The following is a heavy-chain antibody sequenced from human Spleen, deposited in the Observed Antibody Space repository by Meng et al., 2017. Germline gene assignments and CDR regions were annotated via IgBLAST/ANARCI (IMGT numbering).Heavy chain of an antibody. V-gene: IGHV1-2*02. CDR2: INPNSGGT. CDR1: GYTFTGYY. CDR3: ARDSTAMIVGDAFDI. J-gene: IGHJ3*02. D-gene: IGHD5-18*01. Sequence: ASVKVSCKASGYTFTGYYMHWVRQAPGQGLEWMGWINPNSGGTNYAQKFQGRVTMTRDTSISTAYMELSRLRSEDTAVYYCARDSTAMIVGDAFDIWGQGTMVTVSS.